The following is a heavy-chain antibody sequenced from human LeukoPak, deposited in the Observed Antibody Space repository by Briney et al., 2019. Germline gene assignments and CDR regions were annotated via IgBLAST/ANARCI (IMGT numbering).Heavy chain of an antibody. CDR1: GFTFSSYG. Sequence: GSLRLSCAASGFTFSSYGMHWVRQAPGKGLEWVAVISFDGSNKFYADSVKGRFTISRDNAKNSLYLQMNSLRADDTAVYYCARIRGVTGTDWFDPWGQGTLVTVSS. V-gene: IGHV3-30*03. D-gene: IGHD1-20*01. CDR2: ISFDGSNK. J-gene: IGHJ5*02. CDR3: ARIRGVTGTDWFDP.